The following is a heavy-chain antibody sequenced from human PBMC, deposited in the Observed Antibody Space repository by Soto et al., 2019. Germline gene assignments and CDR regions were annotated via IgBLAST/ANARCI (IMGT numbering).Heavy chain of an antibody. CDR3: AKDLKWITMVRGVSRSYGMDV. CDR2: ISYDGSNK. V-gene: IGHV3-30*18. D-gene: IGHD3-10*01. CDR1: GFTFSSYG. J-gene: IGHJ6*02. Sequence: QVQVVESGGGVVQPGRSLRLSCAASGFTFSSYGMHWVRQAPGKGLEWVAIISYDGSNKYYADSVKGRCTISRDNSKNTLYLQMNSLRAEDTAVYYCAKDLKWITMVRGVSRSYGMDVWGQGTTVTVSS.